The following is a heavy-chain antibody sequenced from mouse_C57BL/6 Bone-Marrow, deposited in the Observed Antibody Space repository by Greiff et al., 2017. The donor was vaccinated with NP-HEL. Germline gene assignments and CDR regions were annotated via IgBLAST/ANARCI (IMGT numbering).Heavy chain of an antibody. V-gene: IGHV1-26*01. CDR3: ASYYGSLAWFAY. Sequence: VQLQQSGPELVKPGASVKISCKASGYTFTDYYMNWVKQSHGKSLEWIGDINPNNGGTSYNQKFKGKATLTVDKSSSTAYMELRSLTSEDSAVYYCASYYGSLAWFAYWGQGTLVTVSA. J-gene: IGHJ3*01. CDR2: INPNNGGT. CDR1: GYTFTDYY. D-gene: IGHD1-1*01.